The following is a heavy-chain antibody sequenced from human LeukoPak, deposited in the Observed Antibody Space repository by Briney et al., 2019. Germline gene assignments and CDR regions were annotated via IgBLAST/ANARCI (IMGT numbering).Heavy chain of an antibody. V-gene: IGHV3-53*01. J-gene: IGHJ6*03. CDR3: ARERAVQQLVPHYYYYMDV. Sequence: GGSLRLSCAASGFTVSSNYMSWVRQAPGKGLEWVSVIYSGGSTYYADSVKGRFTISRDNSKNTLYLQMNSLRAEDTAVYYCARERAVQQLVPHYYYYMDVWAKGTTVTVSS. D-gene: IGHD6-13*01. CDR1: GFTVSSNY. CDR2: IYSGGST.